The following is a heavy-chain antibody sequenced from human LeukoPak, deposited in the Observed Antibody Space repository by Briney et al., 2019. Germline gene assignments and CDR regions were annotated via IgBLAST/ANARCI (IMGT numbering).Heavy chain of an antibody. CDR3: AKSRIAAAGCFDY. V-gene: IGHV3-23*01. CDR1: GFTFNNYA. Sequence: GGSLRLSCAASGFTFNNYAMSWVRQAPGKGLEWVSAISGSGDSTYYADSVKGRFTISRDNSKNTLYLQMNSLRAEDTAVYFCAKSRIAAAGCFDYWGQGTLVTVSS. CDR2: ISGSGDST. J-gene: IGHJ4*02. D-gene: IGHD6-13*01.